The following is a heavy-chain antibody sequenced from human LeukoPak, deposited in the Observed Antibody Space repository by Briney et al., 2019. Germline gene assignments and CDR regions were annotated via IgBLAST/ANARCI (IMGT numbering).Heavy chain of an antibody. Sequence: SETLSLTCTLSGGSNCSYNWMWMPEPAGEGRECIGRIYTSGRNNYNHSLKSRVNMSVDTSKNQFSLKLSSVTAADTAVYYCARRSIVATVFDAFDIWGQGTMVTVSS. CDR1: GGSNCSYN. CDR2: IYTSGRN. D-gene: IGHD5-12*01. J-gene: IGHJ3*02. CDR3: ARRSIVATVFDAFDI. V-gene: IGHV4-4*07.